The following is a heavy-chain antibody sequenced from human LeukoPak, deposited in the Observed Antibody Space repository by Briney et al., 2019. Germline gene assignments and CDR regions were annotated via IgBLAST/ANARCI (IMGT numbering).Heavy chain of an antibody. CDR3: ARGATGA. V-gene: IGHV3-7*05. J-gene: IGHJ6*02. CDR1: GFTFSSPW. CDR2: IKQDGREK. Sequence: GGSLRLFCVVSGFTFSSPWMSWVRQAPGKGLEWVGNIKQDGREKDYVDSVKGRFTISRDNAKNSLYLQMNSLRAEGTAVYYCARGATGAWGQGTTVTVSS.